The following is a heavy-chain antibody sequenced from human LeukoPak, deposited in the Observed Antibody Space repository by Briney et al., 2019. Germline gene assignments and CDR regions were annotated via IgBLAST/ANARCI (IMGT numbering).Heavy chain of an antibody. Sequence: PGESLRLSCAASGFTFSSYWMSWVRQAPGKGLEWVANIKQDGSEKYYVDSVKGRFTISRDNAKNSLYLQMNSLRAEDTAVYYCARDYDSDYMDVWGKGTTVTVSS. V-gene: IGHV3-7*01. CDR3: ARDYDSDYMDV. CDR1: GFTFSSYW. D-gene: IGHD3-16*01. CDR2: IKQDGSEK. J-gene: IGHJ6*03.